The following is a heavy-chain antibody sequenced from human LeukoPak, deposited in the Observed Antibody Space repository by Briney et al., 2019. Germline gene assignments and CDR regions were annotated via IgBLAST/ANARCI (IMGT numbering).Heavy chain of an antibody. CDR1: GGSVSSYY. J-gene: IGHJ4*02. D-gene: IGHD6-13*01. CDR3: AGSSTWLSFGY. Sequence: PSETLSLTCTVSGGSVSSYYWSWLRQPPGKALEWIVYIYYSGSTNYNPSLKSRVTTSIDTSKNQFSLKLTSVTAADTAVYYCAGSSTWLSFGYWGQGTLLTVSS. V-gene: IGHV4-59*08. CDR2: IYYSGST.